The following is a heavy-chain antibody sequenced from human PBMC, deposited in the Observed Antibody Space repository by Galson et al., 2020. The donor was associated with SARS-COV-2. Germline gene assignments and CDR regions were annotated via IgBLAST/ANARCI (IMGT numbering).Heavy chain of an antibody. J-gene: IGHJ4*02. Sequence: GGSLRLSCAASGFRFGSYVMSWVRQAPGRGLEWVSSISAGSNTFYADSVKGRFTISRDNSINTLYLQLNSLRAEDTAVYYCATPSYYDFWTPFDFWGQGTLVTVSS. CDR3: ATPSYYDFWTPFDF. D-gene: IGHD3-3*01. CDR1: GFRFGSYV. CDR2: ISAGSNT. V-gene: IGHV3-23*01.